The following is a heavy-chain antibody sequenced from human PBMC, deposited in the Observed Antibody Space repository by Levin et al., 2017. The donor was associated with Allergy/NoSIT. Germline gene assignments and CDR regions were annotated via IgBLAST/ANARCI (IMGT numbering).Heavy chain of an antibody. D-gene: IGHD3-10*01. CDR1: GGSISSSIYY. Sequence: SETLSLTCTVSGGSISSSIYYWGWIRQPPGKGLEWIGSTHYSGITYYNPSLKSRVTISVDTSKNQFSLKLSSVTAADTAVYYCARTVRGYYYMEVWGKGTTVTVSS. CDR3: ARTVRGYYYMEV. J-gene: IGHJ6*03. V-gene: IGHV4-39*01. CDR2: THYSGIT.